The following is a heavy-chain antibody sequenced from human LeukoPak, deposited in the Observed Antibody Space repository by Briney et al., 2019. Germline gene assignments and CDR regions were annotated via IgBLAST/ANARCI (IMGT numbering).Heavy chain of an antibody. D-gene: IGHD5-24*01. V-gene: IGHV3-20*04. CDR1: GFTFSSYG. J-gene: IGHJ4*02. CDR2: INWNGGSA. CDR3: ARVYEGDGYNDA. Sequence: PGGSLRLSCAASGFTFSSYGMHWVRQAPGKGLEWVSGINWNGGSAGYADSVKGRFTISRDNAKNSLYLQMNSLRAEDTALYYCARVYEGDGYNDAWGQGTLVTVSS.